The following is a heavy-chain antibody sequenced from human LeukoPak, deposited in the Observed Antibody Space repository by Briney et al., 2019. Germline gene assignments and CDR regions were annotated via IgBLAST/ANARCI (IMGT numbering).Heavy chain of an antibody. Sequence: SETLSLTCTVSGGSISSYYRSWIRQPPGKGLEWIGYIYYSGSTNYNPSLKSRVTISVDTSKNQFSLKLSSVTAADTAVYYCARDTGPSGTAFDYWGQGTLVTVSS. V-gene: IGHV4-59*12. J-gene: IGHJ4*02. CDR3: ARDTGPSGTAFDY. D-gene: IGHD2-2*01. CDR1: GGSISSYY. CDR2: IYYSGST.